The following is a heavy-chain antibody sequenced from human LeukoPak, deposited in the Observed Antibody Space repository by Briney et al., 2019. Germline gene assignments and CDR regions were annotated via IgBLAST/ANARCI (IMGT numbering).Heavy chain of an antibody. J-gene: IGHJ6*03. V-gene: IGHV3-15*01. CDR1: GFTFSNAW. D-gene: IGHD3-10*01. CDR3: AKRGLLWFGELPAQSLYYMDV. CDR2: INSKTDGGTT. Sequence: GGSLRLSCVASGFTFSNAWMTWVRQAPGKGLEWVGRINSKTDGGTTDYGAPVKGRFTISRDDSKNTLYLQMNSLRPEDTAVYYCAKRGLLWFGELPAQSLYYMDVWGKGTTVTISS.